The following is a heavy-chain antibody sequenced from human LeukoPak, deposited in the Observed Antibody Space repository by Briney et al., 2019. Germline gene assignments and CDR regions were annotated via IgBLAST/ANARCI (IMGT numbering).Heavy chain of an antibody. CDR3: AGASTLRTGDAH. J-gene: IGHJ4*02. V-gene: IGHV3-66*01. CDR1: GFTVSSNY. CDR2: IYTGGST. Sequence: PGGSLRLSCAASGFTVSSNYMSWVRQAPGKGLEWVSVIYTGGSTSYADSAKGRFTISRDSSKNTLFLQMNSLRAEDTAVYYCAGASTLRTGDAHWGQGTLVTVSS. D-gene: IGHD7-27*01.